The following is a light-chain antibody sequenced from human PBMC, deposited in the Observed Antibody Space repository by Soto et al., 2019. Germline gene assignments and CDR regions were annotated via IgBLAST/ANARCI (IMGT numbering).Light chain of an antibody. CDR3: ATWDTSVNAGV. J-gene: IGLJ2*01. CDR2: DNH. V-gene: IGLV1-51*01. CDR1: SSNIGNNF. Sequence: QSVLSQPPSVSAAPGQKVTISCSGSSSNIGNNFVSWYQQLPGAAPKLLIYDNHNRPSGIPDRFSGSRSGTSATLGITGLQTGDEADYYCATWDTSVNAGVFGGGTKLTVL.